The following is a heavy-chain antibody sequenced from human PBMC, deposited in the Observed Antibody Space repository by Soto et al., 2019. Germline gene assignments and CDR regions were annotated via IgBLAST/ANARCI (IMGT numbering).Heavy chain of an antibody. CDR3: ARVASSSWPYFFGS. V-gene: IGHV3-48*01. CDR2: MGSSSVTI. Sequence: PVGARRLSCAASGFTLSKYVMNWGRQAPGKRLEWISCMGSSSVTIFHADSVKGRFTISRDSSENSVYLQINSLRAEDTAMYYCARVASSSWPYFFGSWGLGPLVTVSS. J-gene: IGHJ4*02. D-gene: IGHD6-13*01. CDR1: GFTLSKYV.